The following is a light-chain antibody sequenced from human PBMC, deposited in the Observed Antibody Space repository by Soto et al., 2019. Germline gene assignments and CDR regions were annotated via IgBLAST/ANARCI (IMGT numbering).Light chain of an antibody. V-gene: IGKV3-15*01. CDR1: QNIRTN. Sequence: DIVMTQSPATLSVSQGERATLSCRASQNIRTNLAWYQHKPGQAPRLLIYGASTGATGVPARFSGSGSGTEFTLTISSLQSEDFAAYYCQQYNNWPRTFGQGTKVDNK. CDR3: QQYNNWPRT. J-gene: IGKJ1*01. CDR2: GAS.